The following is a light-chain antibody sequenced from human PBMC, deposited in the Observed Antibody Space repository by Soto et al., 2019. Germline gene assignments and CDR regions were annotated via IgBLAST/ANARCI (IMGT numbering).Light chain of an antibody. CDR1: QSVRNW. CDR2: KAS. J-gene: IGKJ5*01. Sequence: DIQMTQSPSTLSAALGDRVTITCRASQSVRNWLAWYQQKPGKAPKVLIYKASTLESGVPSRFTGNGSGTEFTLDISNLQPDDFATYYCQQYKSYSLITFGQGTRLEIK. CDR3: QQYKSYSLIT. V-gene: IGKV1-5*03.